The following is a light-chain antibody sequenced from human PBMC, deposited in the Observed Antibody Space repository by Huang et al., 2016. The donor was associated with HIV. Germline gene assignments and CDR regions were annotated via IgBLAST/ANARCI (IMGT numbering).Light chain of an antibody. CDR1: QSVSSR. CDR3: QQYKGYPYT. V-gene: IGKV1-5*01. J-gene: IGKJ2*01. Sequence: DIQMTQSPSTLSASVGDRVTITCRASQSVSSRLAWYQQRPGKAPKLLIYDATGLGSGVPSTFSGSGSGTDFTLTISNLQPDNFATYYCQQYKGYPYTFGQGTKLEI. CDR2: DAT.